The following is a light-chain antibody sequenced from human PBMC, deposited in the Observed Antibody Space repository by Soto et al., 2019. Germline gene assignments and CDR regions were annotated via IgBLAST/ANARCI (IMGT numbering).Light chain of an antibody. CDR1: QSVSSSY. CDR3: QQYGSSPPWT. J-gene: IGKJ1*01. V-gene: IGKV3-20*01. Sequence: EIVLTQSPGTLSLSPGERATLSCRASQSVSSSYLAWFQQKVGQAPRLLIYGASSRATGIPDRFSGSGSGTDFTLTISRLEPEDFAVYYCQQYGSSPPWTFGQGTKVEIK. CDR2: GAS.